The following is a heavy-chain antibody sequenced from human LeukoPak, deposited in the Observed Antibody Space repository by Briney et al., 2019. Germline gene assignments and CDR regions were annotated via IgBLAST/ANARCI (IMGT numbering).Heavy chain of an antibody. CDR1: GFTFSSYA. D-gene: IGHD3-3*01. Sequence: PGGSLRLSCAASGFTFSSYAMSWVRQAPGKGLEWVSAISGSGGSTYYADSVRGRFTISRDNAKNSLYLQMNSLRAEDTAVYYCARDSTPRDFWSGAYYYYMDVWGKGTTVTVSS. CDR3: ARDSTPRDFWSGAYYYYMDV. V-gene: IGHV3-23*01. CDR2: ISGSGGST. J-gene: IGHJ6*03.